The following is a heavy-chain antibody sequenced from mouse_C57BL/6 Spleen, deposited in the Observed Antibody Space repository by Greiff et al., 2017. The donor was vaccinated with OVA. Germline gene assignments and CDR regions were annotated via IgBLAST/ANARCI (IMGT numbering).Heavy chain of an antibody. CDR1: GFSLTSYG. V-gene: IGHV2-6*01. D-gene: IGHD2-1*01. Sequence: VKLQESGPGLVAPSQSLSITCTVSGFSLTSYGVDWVRQSPGKGLEWLGVIWGVGSTNYNSALKSRLSISKDNSKSQVFLKMNSLQTDDTAMYYCASDGGNYGGWFAYWGQGTLVTVSA. J-gene: IGHJ3*01. CDR3: ASDGGNYGGWFAY. CDR2: IWGVGST.